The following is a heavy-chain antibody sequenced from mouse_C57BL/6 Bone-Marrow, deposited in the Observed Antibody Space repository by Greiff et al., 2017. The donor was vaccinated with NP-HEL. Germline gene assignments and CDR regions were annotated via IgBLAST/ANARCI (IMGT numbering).Heavy chain of an antibody. D-gene: IGHD1-1*01. CDR3: TRPRAGYYGSRDFDY. V-gene: IGHV1-5*01. Sequence: VQLQQSGTVLARPGASVKMSCKTSGYTFTSYWMHWVKQRPGQGLEWIGAIYPGNSDTSYNQKFKGKAKLTAVTSASTAYMELSSLTNEDSAVYYCTRPRAGYYGSRDFDYWGQGTTLTASS. CDR1: GYTFTSYW. J-gene: IGHJ2*01. CDR2: IYPGNSDT.